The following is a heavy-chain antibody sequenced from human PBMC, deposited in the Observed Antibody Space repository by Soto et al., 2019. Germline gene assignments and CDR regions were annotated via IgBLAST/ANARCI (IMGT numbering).Heavy chain of an antibody. Sequence: SSETLCLTCTVSGGSISSGGYYWSWIRQHPGKGLGWIGYIYYSGSTYYNPSLKSRVTISVDTSKNPFYQKLRSVTAADTAVYYCARLVAGAEYFQNWRRRTRVSISS. J-gene: IGHJ1*01. D-gene: IGHD6-19*01. CDR2: IYYSGST. CDR1: GGSISSGGYY. CDR3: ARLVAGAEYFQN. V-gene: IGHV4-31*03.